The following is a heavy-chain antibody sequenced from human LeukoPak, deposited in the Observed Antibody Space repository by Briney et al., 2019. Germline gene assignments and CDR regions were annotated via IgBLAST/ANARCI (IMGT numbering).Heavy chain of an antibody. CDR2: INPNSGGT. V-gene: IGHV1-2*02. Sequence: GASVKVSCKASGYTFTGYYMHWVRQAPGQGLEWMGWINPNSGGTNYAQKFQGRVTMTRDTSISTAYMELSRLRSDDTAVYYCARDGHYDSSGYWYAFDIWGQGTMVTVSS. CDR1: GYTFTGYY. J-gene: IGHJ3*02. CDR3: ARDGHYDSSGYWYAFDI. D-gene: IGHD3-22*01.